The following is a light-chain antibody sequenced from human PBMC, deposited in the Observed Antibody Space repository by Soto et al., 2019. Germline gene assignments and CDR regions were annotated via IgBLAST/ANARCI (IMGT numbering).Light chain of an antibody. CDR1: SSDVGDFNY. J-gene: IGLJ2*01. CDR2: DVT. CDR3: SSYSSSTTHVV. V-gene: IGLV2-14*03. Sequence: QSALTQPASVSGSPGRSVTISCTGTSSDVGDFNYVSWYHHLPGRAPKLIIYDVTNRPSGISYRFSASKSGRTASLTISGLQAEDDAYYYCSSYSSSTTHVVFGGGTKLTVL.